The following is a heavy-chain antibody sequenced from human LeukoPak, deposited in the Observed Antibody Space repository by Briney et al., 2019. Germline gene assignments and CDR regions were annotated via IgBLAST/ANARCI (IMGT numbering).Heavy chain of an antibody. D-gene: IGHD5-12*01. J-gene: IGHJ4*02. CDR1: GFTFSTYW. CDR3: AKDIASGYEGFDY. CDR2: INSDGSST. Sequence: PGGSLRLSRAASGFTFSTYWMHWVRQAPGKGLVWVSRINSDGSSTTYADSVKGRFTISRDNAKNTLYLQMNSLRAEDTALYYCAKDIASGYEGFDYWGQGTLVTVSS. V-gene: IGHV3-74*01.